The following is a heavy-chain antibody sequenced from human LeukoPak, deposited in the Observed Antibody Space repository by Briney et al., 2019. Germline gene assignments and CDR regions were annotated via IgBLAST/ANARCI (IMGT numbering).Heavy chain of an antibody. D-gene: IGHD6-19*01. CDR3: ARAPVAGRGNWFDL. Sequence: ASVKVSCKASGYIFTGYYMHWVRQAPGQGLEWMGWINPDTGGTNSAQKFQGRVTMTRDTSISTAYMELSSLRSDDTAVYYCARAPVAGRGNWFDLWGQGTLVTVSS. CDR1: GYIFTGYY. J-gene: IGHJ5*02. V-gene: IGHV1-2*02. CDR2: INPDTGGT.